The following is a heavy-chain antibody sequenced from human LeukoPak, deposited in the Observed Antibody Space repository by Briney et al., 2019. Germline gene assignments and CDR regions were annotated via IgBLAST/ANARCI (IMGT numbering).Heavy chain of an antibody. Sequence: ASVKVSCKASGYTFTDYYMHWVRQAPGQELEWMGWINPNSGGTNYAQKSQGRVTMTTDTSISTAYMEVSRLRSDDTAVYYCARVRIGQQLDKYYYYAMDVWGQGTTVTVSS. J-gene: IGHJ6*02. CDR2: INPNSGGT. V-gene: IGHV1-2*02. CDR3: ARVRIGQQLDKYYYYAMDV. CDR1: GYTFTDYY. D-gene: IGHD6-13*01.